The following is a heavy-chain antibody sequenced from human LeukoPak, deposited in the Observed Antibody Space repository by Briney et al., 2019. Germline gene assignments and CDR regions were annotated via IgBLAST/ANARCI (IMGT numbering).Heavy chain of an antibody. D-gene: IGHD2-2*01. V-gene: IGHV3-74*01. CDR2: INSDGSST. CDR1: GFTFSSYW. Sequence: GGSLRLSCAASGFTFSSYWMHWVRQAPGKGLVWVSRINSDGSSTSYADSVKGRFTISRDNAKNTLYLQMNSLRAEDTAVYYCARDLESCSSTSCYRGSGTIGYWGQGTLVTVSS. J-gene: IGHJ4*02. CDR3: ARDLESCSSTSCYRGSGTIGY.